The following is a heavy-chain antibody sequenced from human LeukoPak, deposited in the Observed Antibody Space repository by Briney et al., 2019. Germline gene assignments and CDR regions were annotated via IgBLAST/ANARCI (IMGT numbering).Heavy chain of an antibody. D-gene: IGHD3-10*01. CDR1: GYSFTSYW. CDR2: IYPGDSDT. V-gene: IGHV5-51*01. CDR3: ARRAVYYGSGSYVFDY. Sequence: GESLKISCKGSGYSFTSYWMGWGRRRPGKGLGGMGIIYPGDSDTRYSPSFQGQVTISADKSISTAYLQWSSLKASDTAMYYCARRAVYYGSGSYVFDYWGQGTLVTVSS. J-gene: IGHJ4*02.